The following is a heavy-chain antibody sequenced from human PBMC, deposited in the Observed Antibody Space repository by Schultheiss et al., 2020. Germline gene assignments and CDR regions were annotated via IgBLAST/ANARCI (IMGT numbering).Heavy chain of an antibody. Sequence: SQTLSLTCTVSGGSFSSYYWSWIRQPPGKGLEWIGYIYYSGSTNYNPSLKSRVTISVDTSKNQFSLKLSSVTAADTAVYYCAGSGWVKYYFDYWGQGTLVTVSS. CDR3: AGSGWVKYYFDY. D-gene: IGHD6-19*01. CDR2: IYYSGST. CDR1: GGSFSSYY. V-gene: IGHV4-59*12. J-gene: IGHJ4*02.